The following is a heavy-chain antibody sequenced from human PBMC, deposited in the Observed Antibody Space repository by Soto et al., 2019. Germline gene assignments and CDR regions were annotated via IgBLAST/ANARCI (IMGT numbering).Heavy chain of an antibody. J-gene: IGHJ4*02. CDR3: ARGGGVTATFDY. CDR1: GGSFSSGSYY. CDR2: IYYGGGT. V-gene: IGHV4-61*01. D-gene: IGHD5-18*01. Sequence: XATLSLTCTVSGGSFSSGSYYWSWIRQPPGKGLEWIGYIYYGGGTNYNPSLKSRVTISVDTSKNQFSLKLSPVTAADTGVYYCARGGGVTATFDYWGQGTLVTVSS.